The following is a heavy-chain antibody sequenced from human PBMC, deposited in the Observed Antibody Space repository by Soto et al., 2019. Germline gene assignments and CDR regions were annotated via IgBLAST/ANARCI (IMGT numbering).Heavy chain of an antibody. Sequence: PGGSLRLSCAASGFTFSSYGMHWVRQAPGKGLEWVAVISYDGSNKYYADSVKGRFTISRDNSKNTLYLQMNSLRAEDTAVYYCAKDQGQFYYGMDVWGQGTTVTVSS. CDR3: AKDQGQFYYGMDV. CDR2: ISYDGSNK. J-gene: IGHJ6*02. CDR1: GFTFSSYG. V-gene: IGHV3-30*18.